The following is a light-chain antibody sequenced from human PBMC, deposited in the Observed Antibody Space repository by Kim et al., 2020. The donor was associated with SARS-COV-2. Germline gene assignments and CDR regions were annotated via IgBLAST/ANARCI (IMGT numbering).Light chain of an antibody. CDR3: QKYNSAPWT. CDR2: AAS. V-gene: IGKV1-27*01. CDR1: QGISNY. Sequence: DIQMTQSPSSLSSSVGDRVTITCRARQGISNYLAWYQQKPGKVPKLLIYAASTLQSGVPSRFSGSGSGTDFTLTISSLQPEDVATYCCQKYNSAPWTFGQGTKVDIK. J-gene: IGKJ1*01.